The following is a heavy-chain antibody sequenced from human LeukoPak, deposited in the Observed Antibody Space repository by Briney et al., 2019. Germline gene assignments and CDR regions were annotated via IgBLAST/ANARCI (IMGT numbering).Heavy chain of an antibody. V-gene: IGHV3-30-3*01. Sequence: GRSLRLSCAASGFTFSNYAMYWFRQARGKGPEWVAVIAYDGSNEYYADSVKGRFTISRDNSKNTLYLQMNSLRAEDTSVYYCARSEWDFWSGKGLDHWGQGTLVSVSS. J-gene: IGHJ4*02. CDR2: IAYDGSNE. CDR3: ARSEWDFWSGKGLDH. D-gene: IGHD3-3*01. CDR1: GFTFSNYA.